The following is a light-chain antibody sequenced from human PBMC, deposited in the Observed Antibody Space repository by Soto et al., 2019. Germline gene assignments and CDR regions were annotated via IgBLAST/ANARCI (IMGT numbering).Light chain of an antibody. CDR1: QSVSSN. Sequence: EIVMTQSPATLSVSPGERATLSCRASQSVSSNLAWYQQKPGHAPSLLIYDASTRATGIPARCSGSGAGTEYTLTISSLQSEDSAVEYCQQCSWHSFTVTFGGGTKVEIK. V-gene: IGKV3-15*01. J-gene: IGKJ4*01. CDR2: DAS. CDR3: QQCSWHSFTVT.